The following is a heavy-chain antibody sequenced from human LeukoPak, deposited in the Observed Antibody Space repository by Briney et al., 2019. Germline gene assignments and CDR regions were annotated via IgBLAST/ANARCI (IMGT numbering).Heavy chain of an antibody. CDR1: GFTFSSYW. CDR2: IKQDGTEK. V-gene: IGHV3-7*01. D-gene: IGHD1-7*01. CDR3: ARESLVSGTTRGNYYDSGMDV. Sequence: PGGSLRLSCAASGFTFSSYWMSWVRQAPGKGLGWVANIKQDGTEKYYVDSVKGRFTISRDNAKNSLYLQMNSLRAEETAVYFGARESLVSGTTRGNYYDSGMDVGGQGSTVTVSS. J-gene: IGHJ6*02.